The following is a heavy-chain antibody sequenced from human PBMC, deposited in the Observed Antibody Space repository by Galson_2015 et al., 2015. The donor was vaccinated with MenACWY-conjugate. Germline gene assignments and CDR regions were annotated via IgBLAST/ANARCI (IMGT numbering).Heavy chain of an antibody. J-gene: IGHJ6*02. CDR3: ATSERFRVYQLYGMDD. CDR1: GFTFSSYW. Sequence: SLRLSCAASGFTFSSYWMTWVRQGPGQGLEWLANIKQDGTERYYVDSVKGRFTISRDNAKNSLYLEMNSLRGEDTALYYCATSERFRVYQLYGMDDWGQGTTVTVSS. D-gene: IGHD6-19*01. V-gene: IGHV3-7*03. CDR2: IKQDGTER.